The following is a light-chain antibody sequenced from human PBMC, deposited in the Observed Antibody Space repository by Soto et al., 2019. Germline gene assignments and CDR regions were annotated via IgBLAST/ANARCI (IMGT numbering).Light chain of an antibody. J-gene: IGKJ1*01. CDR3: QQYESSLWT. CDR1: HIVSSYY. CDR2: GAS. V-gene: IGKV3-20*01. Sequence: EIVLTQSPGALSLSPGEGATLSCKTRHIVSSYYLAWYQQKPGQAPRLLIYGASNRATGIPDRFSGSGSGRDFTLTISRLEPEDSAVYYCQQYESSLWTFGPGTKVEIK.